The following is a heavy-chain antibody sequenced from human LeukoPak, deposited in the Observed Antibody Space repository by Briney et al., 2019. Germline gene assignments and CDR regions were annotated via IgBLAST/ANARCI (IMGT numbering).Heavy chain of an antibody. V-gene: IGHV3-48*01. CDR1: GFTFSSYS. J-gene: IGHJ6*03. CDR3: ARGHGDDYYYMDV. D-gene: IGHD2-21*02. Sequence: AGGSLRLSCAASGFTFSSYSMNWVRQAPGKGLEWVSYISSSSSTIYYADSVKGRFTISRDNAQNSLYLQMNSLRAEDTAVYYCARGHGDDYYYMDVWGKGTTVTVSS. CDR2: ISSSSSTI.